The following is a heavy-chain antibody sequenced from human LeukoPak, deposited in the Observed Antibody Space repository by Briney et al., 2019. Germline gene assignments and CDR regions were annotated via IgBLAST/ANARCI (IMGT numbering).Heavy chain of an antibody. CDR1: GFTFSDYY. CDR2: ISSSGSTI. Sequence: GGSLRLSCAASGFTFSDYYMSWIRQAPGKGLEWVSYISSSGSTIYYAGSVKGRFTISRDNAKNSLYLQMNSLRAEDTAVYFCARAVSYYYAMDVWGQGTTVTVSS. CDR3: ARAVSYYYAMDV. D-gene: IGHD4-17*01. V-gene: IGHV3-11*04. J-gene: IGHJ6*02.